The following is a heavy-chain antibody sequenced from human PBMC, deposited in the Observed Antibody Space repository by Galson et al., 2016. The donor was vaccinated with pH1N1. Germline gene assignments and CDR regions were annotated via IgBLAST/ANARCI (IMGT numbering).Heavy chain of an antibody. D-gene: IGHD3-3*01. CDR2: ISYDGSVE. J-gene: IGHJ4*02. CDR1: GFTFSSFG. Sequence: SLRLSCAASGFTFSSFGMHWVRQAPGKGLEWMAVISYDGSVEYYGDSVKGRFSISRDNSKKTLYLQMNSLRPEDTAVYYCAKESGEDWSGSKRYSFDYWGQGALVTVSS. V-gene: IGHV3-30*18. CDR3: AKESGEDWSGSKRYSFDY.